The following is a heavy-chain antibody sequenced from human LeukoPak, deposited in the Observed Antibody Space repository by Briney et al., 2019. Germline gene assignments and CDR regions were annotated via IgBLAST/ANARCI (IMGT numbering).Heavy chain of an antibody. CDR1: GDSVSSNSAA. D-gene: IGHD2-2*01. V-gene: IGHV6-1*01. CDR2: TYYRSKWYN. CDR3: ARGIVPAAMGFDY. J-gene: IGHJ4*02. Sequence: SQTLSLTCAISGDSVSSNSAAWIWIRQSPSRGLEWLGRTYYRSKWYNDYAVSVKSRITINPDTSKNQFSLQLNSVTPEDTAVYYCARGIVPAAMGFDYWGQGTLVTVSS.